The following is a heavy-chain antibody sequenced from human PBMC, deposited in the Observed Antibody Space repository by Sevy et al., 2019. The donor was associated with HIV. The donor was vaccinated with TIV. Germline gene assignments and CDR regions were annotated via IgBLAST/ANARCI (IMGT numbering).Heavy chain of an antibody. CDR1: GGSISSSSYY. D-gene: IGHD6-19*01. CDR3: ARRESSSHSGPWFGP. CDR2: IYYSGST. Sequence: SETLSLTCTVSGGSISSSSYYWGWIRQPPGKGLEWIGSIYYSGSTYYNPSLKSRVTISVDTSKNQFSLKLSSVTAADTAVYYCARRESSSHSGPWFGPWGQGTLVTVSS. V-gene: IGHV4-39*01. J-gene: IGHJ5*02.